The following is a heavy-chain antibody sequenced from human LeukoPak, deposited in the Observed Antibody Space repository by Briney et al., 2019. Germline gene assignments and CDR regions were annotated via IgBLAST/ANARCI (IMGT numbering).Heavy chain of an antibody. CDR3: AKGPYAGTFSGFDY. D-gene: IGHD6-13*01. J-gene: IGHJ4*02. CDR1: GFTFSSYS. Sequence: GGSLRLSCAASGFTFSSYSMNWVRQAPGKGLEWVSSISSSSSYIYYADSVKGRFTISRDNAKNSLYLQMNSLRAEDTAVYYCAKGPYAGTFSGFDYWGQGTLVTVSS. V-gene: IGHV3-21*04. CDR2: ISSSSSYI.